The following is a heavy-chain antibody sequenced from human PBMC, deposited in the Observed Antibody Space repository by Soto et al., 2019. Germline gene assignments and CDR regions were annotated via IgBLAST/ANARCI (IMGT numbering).Heavy chain of an antibody. Sequence: EVQLVESGGGLVQPGGSLRLSCAASGFTFSTYAMHWVRQAPGKGLEYVSVISSFGGSTYYANSVKGRFTISRDNSKNTLYLQMGSLRAEDMAVYYCARTSGYAFDYLGQGTLVTVSS. V-gene: IGHV3-64*01. CDR1: GFTFSTYA. CDR2: ISSFGGST. CDR3: ARTSGYAFDY. J-gene: IGHJ4*02. D-gene: IGHD5-12*01.